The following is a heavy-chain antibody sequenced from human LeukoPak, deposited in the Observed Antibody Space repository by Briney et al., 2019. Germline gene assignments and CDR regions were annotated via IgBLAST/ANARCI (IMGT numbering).Heavy chain of an antibody. Sequence: ASVKVSCKTSGYTFIGHYIHWLRQAPGQGLEWMGWINPKNGGANYAPRFRGRVTMTRDRSTSTVYMELTRLTSDDTAVYYCARASFWESPVNWFDPWGRGTLVTVSS. D-gene: IGHD3-16*01. CDR1: GYTFIGHY. J-gene: IGHJ5*02. CDR2: INPKNGGA. V-gene: IGHV1-2*07. CDR3: ARASFWESPVNWFDP.